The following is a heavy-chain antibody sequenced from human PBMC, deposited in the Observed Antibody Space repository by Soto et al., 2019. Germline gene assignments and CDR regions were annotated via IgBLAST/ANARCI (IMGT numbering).Heavy chain of an antibody. CDR2: ISGSGGST. Sequence: EVQLLESGGGLVQPGGSLRLSCAASGFTFSNYAVTWVRQAPGKGLEWVSTISGSGGSTYYADSVKGRFTISRDNSKNKLYLQMTRMRAEDTAVYYCAKDQGSSWYEIDYWGQGTLVIVSS. CDR3: AKDQGSSWYEIDY. CDR1: GFTFSNYA. D-gene: IGHD6-13*01. J-gene: IGHJ4*02. V-gene: IGHV3-23*01.